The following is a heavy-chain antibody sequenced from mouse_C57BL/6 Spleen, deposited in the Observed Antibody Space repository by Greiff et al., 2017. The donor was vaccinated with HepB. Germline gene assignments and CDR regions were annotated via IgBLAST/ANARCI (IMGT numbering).Heavy chain of an antibody. CDR3: TSGSSYPAWFAY. CDR2: IRNKANNHAT. D-gene: IGHD1-1*01. V-gene: IGHV6-6*01. CDR1: GFTFSDAW. Sequence: EVKVEESGGGLVQPGGSMKLSCAASGFTFSDAWMDWVRQSPEKGLEWVAEIRNKANNHATYYAESVKGRFTISRDDSKSSVYLQMNSLRAEDTGIYYCTSGSSYPAWFAYWGQGTLVTVSA. J-gene: IGHJ3*01.